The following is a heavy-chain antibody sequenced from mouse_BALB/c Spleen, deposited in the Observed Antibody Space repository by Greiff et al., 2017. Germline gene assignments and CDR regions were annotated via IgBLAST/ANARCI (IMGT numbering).Heavy chain of an antibody. Sequence: LQESGAELAKPGASVKMSCKASGYTFTSYWMHWVKQRPGQGLEWIGYINPSTGYTEYNQKFKDKAPLTADKSSSTAYMQLSSLTSEDSAVYYCARRGEDYAMDYWGQGTSVTVSS. J-gene: IGHJ4*01. CDR1: GYTFTSYW. CDR3: ARRGEDYAMDY. V-gene: IGHV1-7*01. CDR2: INPSTGYT.